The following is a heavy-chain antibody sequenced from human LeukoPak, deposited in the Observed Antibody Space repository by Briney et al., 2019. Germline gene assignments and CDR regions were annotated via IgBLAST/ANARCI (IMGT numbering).Heavy chain of an antibody. V-gene: IGHV1-2*06. J-gene: IGHJ4*02. CDR1: GYTFTAYF. CDR3: ARQWLPNGYFDY. CDR2: VNPNSGVT. Sequence: ASVKVSCKASGYTFTAYFMHWVRQAPGEGLEWMGRVNPNSGVTNSIQKFQGRVTMTRDTSISTAYMELSGLRSDDTAVYYCARQWLPNGYFDYWGQGTLVTVSS. D-gene: IGHD6-19*01.